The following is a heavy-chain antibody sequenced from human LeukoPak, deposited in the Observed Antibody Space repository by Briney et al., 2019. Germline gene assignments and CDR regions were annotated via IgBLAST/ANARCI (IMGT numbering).Heavy chain of an antibody. CDR3: ASTTIFGVVTWFDY. D-gene: IGHD3-3*01. Sequence: GGSLRLSCAASGFTFSSYGMHWVRQAPGKGLEWVAFIRYDGSNKYYADSVKGRFTISRDNSKNTLYLQMNSLRAEDTAVYYCASTTIFGVVTWFDYWAREPWSPSPQ. CDR2: IRYDGSNK. CDR1: GFTFSSYG. J-gene: IGHJ4*02. V-gene: IGHV3-30*02.